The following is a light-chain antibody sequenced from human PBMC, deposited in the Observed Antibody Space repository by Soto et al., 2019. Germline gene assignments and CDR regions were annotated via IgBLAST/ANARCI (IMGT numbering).Light chain of an antibody. J-gene: IGLJ2*01. CDR3: SSYTSSITVV. CDR2: DVS. CDR1: SSDVGGYNY. V-gene: IGLV2-14*01. Sequence: QSALPQPASVSGSPGQSIPISCPGTSSDVGGYNYVSWYQQHPGKAPKVMIYDVSNRPSGVSSRFSGSKSGNTASLTISGLQAEDEADYYCSSYTSSITVVFGGGTQLTVL.